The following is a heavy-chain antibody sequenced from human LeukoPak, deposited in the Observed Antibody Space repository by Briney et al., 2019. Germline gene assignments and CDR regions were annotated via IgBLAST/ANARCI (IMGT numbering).Heavy chain of an antibody. CDR1: GGSISSYY. CDR3: AGKDYGDYPNWFDP. Sequence: SETLSFTCTVSGGSISSYYWSWIRQPPGKGLEWIGYIYYSGSTNYNPSLKSRVTISVDTSKNQFSLKLSSVTAADTAVYYCAGKDYGDYPNWFDPWGQGTLVTVSS. D-gene: IGHD4-17*01. V-gene: IGHV4-59*01. J-gene: IGHJ5*02. CDR2: IYYSGST.